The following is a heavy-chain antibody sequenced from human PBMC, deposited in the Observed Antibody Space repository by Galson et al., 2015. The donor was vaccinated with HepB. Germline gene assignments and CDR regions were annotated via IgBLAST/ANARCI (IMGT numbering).Heavy chain of an antibody. CDR3: ARADYESSGYYYAYFDY. J-gene: IGHJ4*02. CDR1: GYSFTSYW. D-gene: IGHD3-22*01. CDR2: IYPGDSDT. V-gene: IGHV5-51*01. Sequence: QSGAEVKKPGESLKISCKGSGYSFTSYWIGWGRQMPGKGLEWMGIIYPGDSDTRYSPSFQGQVTISADKSISTAYLQWSSLKASDTAMYYGARADYESSGYYYAYFDYWGQGTLVTVSS.